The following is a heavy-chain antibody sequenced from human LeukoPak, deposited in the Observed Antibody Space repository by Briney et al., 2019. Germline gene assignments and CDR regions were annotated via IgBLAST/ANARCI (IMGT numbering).Heavy chain of an antibody. J-gene: IGHJ6*02. Sequence: SATLSLTCTVSGGSISSGSYYWSWIRQPAGKGLEWIGRIYTSGSTNYNPSLKSRVTISVDTSKNQFSLKLSSVTAADTAVYYCARAGYCSGGSCYGYYYYYGMDVWGQGTTVTVSS. CDR3: ARAGYCSGGSCYGYYYYYGMDV. CDR2: IYTSGST. CDR1: GGSISSGSYY. V-gene: IGHV4-61*02. D-gene: IGHD2-15*01.